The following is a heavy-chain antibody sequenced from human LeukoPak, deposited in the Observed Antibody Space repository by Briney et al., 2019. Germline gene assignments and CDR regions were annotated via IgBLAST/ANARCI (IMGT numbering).Heavy chain of an antibody. J-gene: IGHJ4*02. Sequence: ASVKVSCKASGYTFTSYGISWVRQAPGQGPEWMGWISAYNGNTNYAQKLQGRATMTTDTSTSTAYMELRSLRSDDTAVYYCARDTGWYSSGWFLDYWGQGTLVTVSS. V-gene: IGHV1-18*01. CDR2: ISAYNGNT. CDR1: GYTFTSYG. CDR3: ARDTGWYSSGWFLDY. D-gene: IGHD6-19*01.